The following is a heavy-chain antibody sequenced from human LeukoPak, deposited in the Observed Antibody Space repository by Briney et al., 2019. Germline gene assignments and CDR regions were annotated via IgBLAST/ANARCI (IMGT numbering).Heavy chain of an antibody. Sequence: GGSLRLSCAASGFTFTTYGMNWVRQAPGKGLEWVSSISGSGSHTYYADSVKGRLTTSRDNSKNTLYLQMNSPTAEDTAVYYCAKNGEPHYYMDVWGKGTTVTVSS. CDR1: GFTFTTYG. J-gene: IGHJ6*03. CDR3: AKNGEPHYYMDV. V-gene: IGHV3-23*01. CDR2: ISGSGSHT. D-gene: IGHD1-14*01.